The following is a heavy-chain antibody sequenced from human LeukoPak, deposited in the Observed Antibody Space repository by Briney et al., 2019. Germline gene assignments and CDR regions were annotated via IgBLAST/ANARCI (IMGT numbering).Heavy chain of an antibody. D-gene: IGHD3-16*01. CDR3: AKDGSGVMFYYYYYYMDV. Sequence: SVKVSCKASGYTFTGYYIHWVRQAPGQGLEWMGWIHPNSGDTNYAQNFQGRVTISRDTSISTAYLDLRRLRSDDTAVYYCAKDGSGVMFYYYYYYMDVWGKGTTVTVSS. CDR2: IHPNSGDT. J-gene: IGHJ6*03. CDR1: GYTFTGYY. V-gene: IGHV1-2*02.